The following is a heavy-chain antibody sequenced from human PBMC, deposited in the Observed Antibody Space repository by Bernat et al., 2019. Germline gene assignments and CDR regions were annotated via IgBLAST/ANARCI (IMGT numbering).Heavy chain of an antibody. D-gene: IGHD6-19*01. J-gene: IGHJ4*02. CDR2: IYYSGST. Sequence: QVQLQESGPGLVKPSETLSLTCTVSGGSISSYYWSWIRQPPGKGLEWIGYIYYSGSTNYNPSLKSRVTISVDTSKNQFSLKLSSVTAADTAMYYCARAPGIYSSGWYYFDYWGQGTLVTVSS. V-gene: IGHV4-59*01. CDR1: GGSISSYY. CDR3: ARAPGIYSSGWYYFDY.